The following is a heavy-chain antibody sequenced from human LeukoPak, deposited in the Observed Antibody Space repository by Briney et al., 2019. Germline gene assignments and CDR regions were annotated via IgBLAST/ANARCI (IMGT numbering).Heavy chain of an antibody. D-gene: IGHD3-10*01. CDR1: GFTFSDYY. J-gene: IGHJ4*02. Sequence: GGSLRLSCAASGFTFSDYYMSWIRQAPGKGLEWISYISSSSSYTNYADSVKGRFTISRHNSKNTLYLQMSSLRVGDTAVYYCARVGLWFGELLSQDYWGQGTLVTVSS. CDR2: ISSSSSYT. V-gene: IGHV3-11*03. CDR3: ARVGLWFGELLSQDY.